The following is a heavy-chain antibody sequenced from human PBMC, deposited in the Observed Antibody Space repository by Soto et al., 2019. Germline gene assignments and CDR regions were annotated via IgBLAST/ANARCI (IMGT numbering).Heavy chain of an antibody. J-gene: IGHJ4*02. CDR3: ARSAWLPEATFDY. CDR2: IIPIFGTA. Sequence: GASVKVSCKASGGTFSSYAISWVRQAPGQGLEWMGGIIPIFGTANYAQKFQGRVTITADESTSTAYMELSSLRSEDTAVYYCARSAWLPEATFDYWGQGTLVTVSS. CDR1: GGTFSSYA. D-gene: IGHD5-12*01. V-gene: IGHV1-69*13.